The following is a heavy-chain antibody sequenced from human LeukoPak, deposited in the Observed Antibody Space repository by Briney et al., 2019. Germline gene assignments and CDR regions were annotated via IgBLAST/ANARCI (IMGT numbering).Heavy chain of an antibody. J-gene: IGHJ4*02. CDR3: ARGDKKYSINYYSDY. V-gene: IGHV1-3*03. CDR1: GYTFTSYA. D-gene: IGHD6-6*01. CDR2: INAGNGNT. Sequence: ASVKVSCKASGYTFTSYAMHWVRQAPGQRLEWMGWINAGNGNTKYSQGFQGRITITRDTSASTAYMELSSLRYEDMAVYYCARGDKKYSINYYSDYWGQGTLVTVSS.